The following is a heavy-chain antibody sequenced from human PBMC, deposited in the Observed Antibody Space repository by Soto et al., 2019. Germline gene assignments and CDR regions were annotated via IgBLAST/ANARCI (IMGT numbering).Heavy chain of an antibody. CDR2: MNPNSGNT. D-gene: IGHD3-10*01. CDR1: GYTFTSYD. CDR3: ARGPTMVRGPPYDY. J-gene: IGHJ4*02. V-gene: IGHV1-8*01. Sequence: GASVKVSCKASGYTFTSYDINWVRQATGQGLEWMGWMNPNSGNTGYAQKFQGRVTMTRNTSISTAYMELSSLRSEDTAVYYCARGPTMVRGPPYDYWGQGTLVTVSS.